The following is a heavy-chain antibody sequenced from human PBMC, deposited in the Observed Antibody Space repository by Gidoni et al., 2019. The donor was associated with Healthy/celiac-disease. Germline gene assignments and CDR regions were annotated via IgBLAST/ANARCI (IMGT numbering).Heavy chain of an antibody. D-gene: IGHD1-26*01. CDR2: IDHSGST. Sequence: QVQLQESGPGLVKPSETLSLTCAVSGYSISSGYYGGWIRQPPGKGLEWIGSIDHSGSTYYNPSLKSRVTISVDTSKNQFSLKLSSVTAADTAVYYCARDRRSQRGNSAGMDVWGQGTTVTVSS. CDR1: GYSISSGYY. J-gene: IGHJ6*02. CDR3: ARDRRSQRGNSAGMDV. V-gene: IGHV4-38-2*02.